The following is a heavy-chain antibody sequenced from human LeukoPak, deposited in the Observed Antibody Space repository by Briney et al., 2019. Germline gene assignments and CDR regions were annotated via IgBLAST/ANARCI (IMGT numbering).Heavy chain of an antibody. V-gene: IGHV4-59*01. CDR1: GGSISSYY. J-gene: IGHJ6*03. D-gene: IGHD3-22*01. CDR2: IYYSGST. Sequence: SSETLSLTCTVSGGSISSYYWSWIRQPPGKGVEWIGNIYYSGSTNYNPSLKSRVTISVDTSKNQFSLKLSSVTAADTAVYYCTRGSIAYYYMDVWGKGTTVTISS. CDR3: TRGSIAYYYMDV.